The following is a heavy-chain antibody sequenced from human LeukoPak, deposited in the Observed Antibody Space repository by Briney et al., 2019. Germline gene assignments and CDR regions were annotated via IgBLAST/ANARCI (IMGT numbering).Heavy chain of an antibody. CDR2: IYSGGST. J-gene: IGHJ4*02. Sequence: GGSLRLSCAASGFTVSSNYMSWVRQAPGKGLEWVSVIYSGGSTYYADSVKGRFTISRDNSKNTLYLQMNSLRAEDTAVYYCARTALDYDILTGYYSPYYFDYWGQGTLVTVSS. CDR3: ARTALDYDILTGYYSPYYFDY. V-gene: IGHV3-53*01. D-gene: IGHD3-9*01. CDR1: GFTVSSNY.